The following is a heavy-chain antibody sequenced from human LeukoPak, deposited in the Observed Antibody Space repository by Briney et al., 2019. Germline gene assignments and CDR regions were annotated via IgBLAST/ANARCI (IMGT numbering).Heavy chain of an antibody. J-gene: IGHJ5*02. V-gene: IGHV4-4*09. CDR2: IYTSGST. CDR1: GGSISSYY. D-gene: IGHD2-8*01. Sequence: PSETLSLTCTVSGGSISSYYWSWIRQPPGKGLEWIGYIYTSGSTNYNPSPRSRVTISVDTSKNQFSLKLSSVTAADTAVYYCARSGVYARRGWFDPWGQGTLVTVSS. CDR3: ARSGVYARRGWFDP.